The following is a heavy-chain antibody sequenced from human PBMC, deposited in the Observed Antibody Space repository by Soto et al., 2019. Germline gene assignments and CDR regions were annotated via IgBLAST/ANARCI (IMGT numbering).Heavy chain of an antibody. D-gene: IGHD3-22*01. Sequence: GGSLRLSCAASGFTFSSYWMSWVRQAPGKGLEWVANIKQDGSEKYYVDSVKGRFTISRDNAKNSLYLQMNSLKTEDTAVYYCTRQYYYDSSGYYYGAEDAFDIWGQGTMVTVSS. V-gene: IGHV3-7*05. CDR2: IKQDGSEK. CDR3: TRQYYYDSSGYYYGAEDAFDI. J-gene: IGHJ3*02. CDR1: GFTFSSYW.